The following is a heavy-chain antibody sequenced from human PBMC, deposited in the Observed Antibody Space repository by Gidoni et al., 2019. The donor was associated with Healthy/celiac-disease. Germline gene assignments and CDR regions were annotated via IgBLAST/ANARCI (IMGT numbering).Heavy chain of an antibody. D-gene: IGHD3-22*01. Sequence: EVQLVESGGGLVMPGGSLRLSCAASGFTFRNAWMSWVRQAPGKGLEWVGRIKSKTDGGTTDYAAPVKGRFTISRDDSKNTLYLQMNSLKTEDTAVYYCTYYDSSGQGDAFDIWGQGTMVTVSS. CDR2: IKSKTDGGTT. CDR3: TYYDSSGQGDAFDI. V-gene: IGHV3-15*01. CDR1: GFTFRNAW. J-gene: IGHJ3*02.